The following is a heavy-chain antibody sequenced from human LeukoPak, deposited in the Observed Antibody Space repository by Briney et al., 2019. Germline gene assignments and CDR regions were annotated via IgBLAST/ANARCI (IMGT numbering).Heavy chain of an antibody. CDR3: ARDPDGYKSPALDY. CDR2: ISYDGSNK. D-gene: IGHD5-12*01. J-gene: IGHJ4*02. CDR1: GFTFSSYA. Sequence: SGGSLRLSCAASGFTFSSYAMHWVRQAPGKGLEWVAVISYDGSNKYYADSVKGRFTISRDNSKNTLYLQMNSLRAEDTAVYYCARDPDGYKSPALDYWGQGTLVTVSS. V-gene: IGHV3-30-3*01.